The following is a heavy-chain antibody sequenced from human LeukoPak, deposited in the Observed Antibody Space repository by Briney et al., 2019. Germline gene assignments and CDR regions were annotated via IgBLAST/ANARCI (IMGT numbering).Heavy chain of an antibody. Sequence: GGSLRLSCAASGFIFSSYWMHWVRHAPGKGLAWVSRINTDGSSTSYADSVKGRFTISRDNAKNTLYLQMNSLRAEDTAVYYCARVSSSWHYFDHWGQGTLVTVSS. CDR1: GFIFSSYW. J-gene: IGHJ4*02. D-gene: IGHD6-13*01. CDR2: INTDGSST. V-gene: IGHV3-74*01. CDR3: ARVSSSWHYFDH.